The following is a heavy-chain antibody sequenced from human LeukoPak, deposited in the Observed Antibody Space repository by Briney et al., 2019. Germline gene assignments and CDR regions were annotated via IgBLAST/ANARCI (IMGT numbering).Heavy chain of an antibody. CDR3: AREGGGYSSGTESGYGMDV. CDR1: GYTFTSYD. CDR2: KNPNSGNT. D-gene: IGHD5-18*01. J-gene: IGHJ6*02. Sequence: ASVKVSCKASGYTFTSYDINWVRQATGQGLEWMGWKNPNSGNTGYAQKFQGRVTMTRNTSISTAYMELSSLRSEDTAVYYCAREGGGYSSGTESGYGMDVWGQGTTVTVSS. V-gene: IGHV1-8*01.